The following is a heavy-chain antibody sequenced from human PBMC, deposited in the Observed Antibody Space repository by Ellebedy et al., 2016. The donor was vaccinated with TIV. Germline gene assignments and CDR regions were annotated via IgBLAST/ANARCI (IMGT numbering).Heavy chain of an antibody. CDR3: ARYASIGQ. CDR1: GFTFSSSW. V-gene: IGHV3-7*01. J-gene: IGHJ4*02. Sequence: GGSLRLSCAASGFTFSSSWMSWVRQAPGKGLEWVANIKEDGSDKNYVDSVKCRFTISRDNATNSLSLQMSRLTAEDTAVYYCARYASIGQWGQGTLVTVS. CDR2: IKEDGSDK. D-gene: IGHD2-2*01.